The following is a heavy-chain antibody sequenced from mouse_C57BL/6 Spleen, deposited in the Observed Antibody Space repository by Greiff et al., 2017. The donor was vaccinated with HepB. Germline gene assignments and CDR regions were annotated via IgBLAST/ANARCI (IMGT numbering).Heavy chain of an antibody. Sequence: EVQGVESGTVLARPGASVKMSCKTSGYTFTSYWMHWVKQRPGQGLEWIGAIYPGNSDTSYNQKFKGKAKLTAVTSASTAYMELSSLTNEDSAVYYCTRRVGYYPYYYAMDYWGQGTSVTVSS. CDR1: GYTFTSYW. V-gene: IGHV1-5*01. CDR2: IYPGNSDT. CDR3: TRRVGYYPYYYAMDY. D-gene: IGHD2-3*01. J-gene: IGHJ4*01.